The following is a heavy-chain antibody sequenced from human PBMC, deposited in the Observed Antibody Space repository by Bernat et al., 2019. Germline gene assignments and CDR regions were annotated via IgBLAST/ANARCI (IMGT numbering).Heavy chain of an antibody. D-gene: IGHD5-18*01. CDR3: ARVSSGYSCGSPFDY. CDR2: IWNDGSNK. CDR1: GFTFSSYG. J-gene: IGHJ4*02. V-gene: IGHV3-33*01. Sequence: QVQLVESGGGVVQPGRSLRLSCAASGFTFSSYGMHWVRQAPGKGLEWVAAIWNDGSNKYYADSVKGRFTISRDNSKNTLYLQMNSLRAEDTAVYYCARVSSGYSCGSPFDYWGQGTLVTVSS.